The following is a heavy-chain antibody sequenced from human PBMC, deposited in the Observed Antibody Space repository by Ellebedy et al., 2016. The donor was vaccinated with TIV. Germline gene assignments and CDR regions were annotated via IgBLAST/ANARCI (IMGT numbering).Heavy chain of an antibody. J-gene: IGHJ3*01. CDR3: ARDMGDWGAFDL. D-gene: IGHD2-21*02. CDR2: ISGTTDHT. Sequence: GGSLRLSXVGSGYTFTYNDMGWIRQAPGKGLEWISYISGTTDHTDYADSVRGRFTVSRDNARNTLYLQMNTLRADDTAVYFCARDMGDWGAFDLWGQGTMVTVSS. V-gene: IGHV3-11*05. CDR1: GYTFTYND.